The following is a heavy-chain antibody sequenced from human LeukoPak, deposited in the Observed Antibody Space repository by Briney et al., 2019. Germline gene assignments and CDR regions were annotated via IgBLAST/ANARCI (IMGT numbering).Heavy chain of an antibody. CDR2: ISSSGSTI. J-gene: IGHJ4*02. Sequence: PGGSLRLSCAASGFTFSDYYMSWIRQAPGKGLEWVSYISSSGSTIYYADSVKGRFTISRDNSKNTLYLQMNSLRTEDTAVYYCAKSGRYCSGGSCYQEASLDYWGQGTLVTVSS. V-gene: IGHV3-11*01. CDR1: GFTFSDYY. D-gene: IGHD2-15*01. CDR3: AKSGRYCSGGSCYQEASLDY.